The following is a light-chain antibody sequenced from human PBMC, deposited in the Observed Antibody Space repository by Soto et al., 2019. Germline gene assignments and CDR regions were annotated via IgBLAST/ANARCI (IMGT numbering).Light chain of an antibody. V-gene: IGKV3-20*01. CDR3: QQYSNFAT. J-gene: IGKJ1*01. CDR2: GAS. Sequence: EIVLTQSPGTLSLSPGERATLSCRASQSVSSSYLAWYQQKPGQAPRLLIYGASSRATGIPDRFSGSGSGTDFTLTISGLQPDDFATYYCQQYSNFATFGQGTNV. CDR1: QSVSSSY.